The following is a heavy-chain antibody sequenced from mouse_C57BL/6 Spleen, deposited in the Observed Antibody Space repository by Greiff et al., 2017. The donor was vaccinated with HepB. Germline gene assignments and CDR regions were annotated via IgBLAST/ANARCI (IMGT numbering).Heavy chain of an antibody. CDR3: AGLLRHYYAMDY. CDR1: GYSITSGYY. V-gene: IGHV3-6*01. CDR2: ISYDGSN. J-gene: IGHJ4*01. D-gene: IGHD1-2*01. Sequence: ESGPGLVKPSQSLSLTCSVTGYSITSGYYWNWIRQFPGNKLEWMGYISYDGSNNYNPSLKNRISITRDTSKNQFFLKLNSVTTEDTATYYCAGLLRHYYAMDYWGQGTSVTVSS.